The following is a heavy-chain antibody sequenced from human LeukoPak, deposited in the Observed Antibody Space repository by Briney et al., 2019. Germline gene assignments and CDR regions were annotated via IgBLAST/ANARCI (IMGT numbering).Heavy chain of an antibody. CDR3: AKAMTTVTCFDY. V-gene: IGHV3-23*01. CDR1: GFSFSSYA. Sequence: GGSLRLSCAASGFSFSSYAMSWVRQAPGKGLERVSDLSGSGGSTYYADSVKGRFTISRDNSKNTLYLQMNRLRAEHTAVYYCAKAMTTVTCFDYWGQGTLVTVSS. J-gene: IGHJ4*02. D-gene: IGHD4-17*01. CDR2: LSGSGGST.